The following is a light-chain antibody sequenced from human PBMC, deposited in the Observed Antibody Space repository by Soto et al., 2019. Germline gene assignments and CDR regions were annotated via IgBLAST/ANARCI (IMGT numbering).Light chain of an antibody. J-gene: IGKJ1*01. CDR1: QSVSSN. CDR2: GAS. Sequence: EIVMTQSPATLSVSPGERATLSCRASQSVSSNLAWYQQKPGQAPRLLIYGASTRATGIPARFSGSGSGTEFTLTISSLQSEDFAVDYCQQYNNGPWTFGQGTKVEIK. CDR3: QQYNNGPWT. V-gene: IGKV3-15*01.